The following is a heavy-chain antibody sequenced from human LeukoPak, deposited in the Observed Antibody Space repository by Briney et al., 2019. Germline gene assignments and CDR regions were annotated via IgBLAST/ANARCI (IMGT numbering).Heavy chain of an antibody. D-gene: IGHD2-15*01. CDR1: GYTFTSYY. CDR2: INPSGGST. CDR3: ARATVAYRGSQGEWFDP. J-gene: IGHJ5*02. V-gene: IGHV1-46*01. Sequence: ASVTVSCKASGYTFTSYYMHWVRQAPGQGLEWMGIINPSGGSTSYAQKFQGRVTMTRDASTSTVYMELSSLRSGDTAVYYCARATVAYRGSQGEWFDPWGQGTLVTVSS.